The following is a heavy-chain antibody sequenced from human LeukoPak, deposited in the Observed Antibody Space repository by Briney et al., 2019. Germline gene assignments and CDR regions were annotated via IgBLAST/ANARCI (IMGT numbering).Heavy chain of an antibody. J-gene: IGHJ3*02. CDR3: ARVPERFLEVVSAFDI. CDR2: ISAYNGNT. Sequence: ASVKVSCKASGYTFTSYGISWVRQAPGQGLEWMGWISAYNGNTNYAQKLQGRVTMTTDTSTSTAYMELRSLRSDDTAVYYCARVPERFLEVVSAFDIWGQGTMVTVSS. CDR1: GYTFTSYG. V-gene: IGHV1-18*01. D-gene: IGHD2-8*02.